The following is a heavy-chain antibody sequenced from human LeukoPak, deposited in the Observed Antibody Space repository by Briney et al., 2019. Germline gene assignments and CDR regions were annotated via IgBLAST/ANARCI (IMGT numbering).Heavy chain of an antibody. D-gene: IGHD4-17*01. CDR2: INHSGST. Sequence: SETLSLTCAVYGGSFSGYYWSWIRQPPGKGLEWIGEINHSGSTNYKPSLKSRVTISVDTSKNQFSLKLGSVTAADTAVYYCARGGIYGAIPPFWYFDYWGQGTLVTVSS. V-gene: IGHV4-34*01. CDR3: ARGGIYGAIPPFWYFDY. CDR1: GGSFSGYY. J-gene: IGHJ4*02.